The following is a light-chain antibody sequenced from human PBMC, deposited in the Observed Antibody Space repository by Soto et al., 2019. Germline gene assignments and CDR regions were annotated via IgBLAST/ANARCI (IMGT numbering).Light chain of an antibody. CDR3: SSYTTSSTVV. J-gene: IGLJ2*01. V-gene: IGLV2-14*01. CDR2: EVS. CDR1: SSDVGVYNY. Sequence: QSALTQPASVSGSPGQSITISCTGTSSDVGVYNYVSWYQQHPGKGPRLIIYEVSDRPSGVSNRFSGSKSDNTASLTISGLQAEDEADYYCSSYTTSSTVVFGGGTKLTVL.